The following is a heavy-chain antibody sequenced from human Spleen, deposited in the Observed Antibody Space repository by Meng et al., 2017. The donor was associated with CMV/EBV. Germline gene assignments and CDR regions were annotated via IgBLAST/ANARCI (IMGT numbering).Heavy chain of an antibody. CDR1: EYVFISFY. J-gene: IGHJ4*02. Sequence: ASVKVSCKTSEYVFISFYIHWLRQAPRQGLEWMGIFNPRDGSTTYAQKFQGRVSMTRDTSTSTVYMELSSLTSEDTAVYYCMATLNGVATTNDYWGQGTLVTVSS. CDR2: FNPRDGST. D-gene: IGHD5-12*01. V-gene: IGHV1-46*01. CDR3: MATLNGVATTNDY.